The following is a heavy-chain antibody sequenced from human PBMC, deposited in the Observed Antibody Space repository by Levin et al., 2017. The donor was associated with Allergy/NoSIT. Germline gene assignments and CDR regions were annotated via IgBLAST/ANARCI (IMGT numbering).Heavy chain of an antibody. CDR1: GFAFSSCW. CDR3: ARDGGGSYFLDY. Sequence: GGSLRLSCAASGFAFSSCWMTWVRQAPGKGLEWVANIKQDGSAKYYVDSVKGRFTISRDNAKNSLYLQMDSLRAEDTAVYYCARDGGGSYFLDYWGQGTLVTVSS. CDR2: IKQDGSAK. J-gene: IGHJ4*02. D-gene: IGHD1-26*01. V-gene: IGHV3-7*01.